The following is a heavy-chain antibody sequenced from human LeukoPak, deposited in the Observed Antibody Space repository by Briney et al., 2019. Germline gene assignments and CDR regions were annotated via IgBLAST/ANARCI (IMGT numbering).Heavy chain of an antibody. CDR1: GFTFNSYP. D-gene: IGHD6-6*01. J-gene: IGHJ4*02. V-gene: IGHV3-23*01. CDR2: ISDSGGNT. Sequence: PGGSLRLSCAASGFTFNSYPMSWVRQASWERLQWVSGISDSGGNTYYADSVRGRFTISRDNSKDTLYLQMNSLRAEDTAVYYCARHRSSWLIDYWGQGTLVTVSS. CDR3: ARHRSSWLIDY.